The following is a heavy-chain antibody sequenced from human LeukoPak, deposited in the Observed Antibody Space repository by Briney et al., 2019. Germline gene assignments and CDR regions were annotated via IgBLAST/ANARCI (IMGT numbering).Heavy chain of an antibody. D-gene: IGHD1-26*01. CDR3: ARETRSGSYFLGWFDP. CDR1: GDSVSSNSAA. Sequence: SQTLSLTCAISGDSVSSNSAAWNWIRQSPSRGLEWLGRTYYRSKWYNDYAVSVNSRITINPDTSKNQFSLQLNSVTPEDTAVYYCARETRSGSYFLGWFDPWGQGTLVTVSS. CDR2: TYYRSKWYN. J-gene: IGHJ5*02. V-gene: IGHV6-1*01.